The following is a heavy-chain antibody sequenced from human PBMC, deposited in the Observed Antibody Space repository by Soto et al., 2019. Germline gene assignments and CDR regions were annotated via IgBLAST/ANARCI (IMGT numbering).Heavy chain of an antibody. D-gene: IGHD2-15*01. CDR1: GGSFSGYY. V-gene: IGHV4-34*01. Sequence: SETLSLTCAVYGGSFSGYYWSWIRQPPGKGLEWIGEVEHGGVTNYNPSLKSRVTISLDTSKNQFYLKLNSVTAADTAIYYCARTVYCFTTTCHFNFDYWGQGALVTVSS. CDR3: ARTVYCFTTTCHFNFDY. CDR2: VEHGGVT. J-gene: IGHJ4*02.